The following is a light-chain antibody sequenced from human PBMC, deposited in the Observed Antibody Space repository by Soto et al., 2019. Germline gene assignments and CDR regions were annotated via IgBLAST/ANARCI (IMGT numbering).Light chain of an antibody. CDR3: QQYRSYSWT. V-gene: IGKV1-5*03. J-gene: IGKJ1*01. Sequence: DIQMTQSPSTLSASVGDRVTITCRASQSIDDWLAWYQQKPGRAPTLLIYQASSLESGVPSRFSGSRSGTEFTLTISSLQPDDFATYYCQQYRSYSWTFGQGSKVEIK. CDR1: QSIDDW. CDR2: QAS.